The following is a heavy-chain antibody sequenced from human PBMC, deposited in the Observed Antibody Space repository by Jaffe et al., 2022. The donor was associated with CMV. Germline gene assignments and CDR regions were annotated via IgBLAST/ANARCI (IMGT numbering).Heavy chain of an antibody. CDR1: GGGIDSDY. V-gene: IGHV4-59*01. J-gene: IGHJ4*02. CDR2: VHFIGSI. Sequence: QVQLQESGPGLVKPSETLSLNCSVSGGGIDSDYWSWIRQSPGKGLEWIGDVHFIGSITYNPSLKSRVTISLDRPRDQFSLKVKSVTSADTAVYYCARGPSGYYYDTWGQGTLVTVSS. CDR3: ARGPSGYYYDT. D-gene: IGHD3-22*01.